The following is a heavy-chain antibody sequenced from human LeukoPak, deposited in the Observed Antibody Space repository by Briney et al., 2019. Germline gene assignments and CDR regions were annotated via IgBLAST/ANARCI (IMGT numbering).Heavy chain of an antibody. CDR3: AKDHGYSSSWYLTYFDY. J-gene: IGHJ4*02. Sequence: GGSLRLSCAASGFTFSSYAMSWVRQAPGKGLEWVSAISGSGGSTYYADSVKGRFTISRDNSKNTLYLQMNSLRAEDTAVYYCAKDHGYSSSWYLTYFDYWGQGTLVTVSS. CDR2: ISGSGGST. V-gene: IGHV3-23*01. CDR1: GFTFSSYA. D-gene: IGHD6-13*01.